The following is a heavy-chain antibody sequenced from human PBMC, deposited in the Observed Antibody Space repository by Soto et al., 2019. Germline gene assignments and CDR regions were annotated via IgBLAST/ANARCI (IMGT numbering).Heavy chain of an antibody. Sequence: EVQLVESGGGLVQPGGSLRLSCAASGLTFSSYWMHWVRQAPGKGLVWVSRINSAGSSTSYADSVKGRFTISRDNAKNTLYLQMNSLSAEDTAVYYCALSHTVTTDYWGQGTLVTVSS. CDR2: INSAGSST. D-gene: IGHD4-17*01. CDR1: GLTFSSYW. V-gene: IGHV3-74*01. J-gene: IGHJ4*02. CDR3: ALSHTVTTDY.